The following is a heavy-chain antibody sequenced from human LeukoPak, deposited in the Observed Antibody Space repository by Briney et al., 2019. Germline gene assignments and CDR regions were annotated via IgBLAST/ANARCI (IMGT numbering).Heavy chain of an antibody. CDR1: GYRFTSYW. CDR2: IYPGDSDT. V-gene: IGHV5-51*01. CDR3: ARRGYSYGYVLPFDY. J-gene: IGHJ4*02. Sequence: GESLKISCKGSGYRFTSYWIGWVRQMPGKGLGWMGIIYPGDSDTRYSPSFQGQVTISADKSISTPYLQWSSLRASDTAMYYCARRGYSYGYVLPFDYWGQGTLVTVSS. D-gene: IGHD5-18*01.